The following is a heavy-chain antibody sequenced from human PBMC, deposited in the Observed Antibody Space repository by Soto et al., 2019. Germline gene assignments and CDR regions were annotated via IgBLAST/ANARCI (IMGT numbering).Heavy chain of an antibody. J-gene: IGHJ6*02. D-gene: IGHD4-17*01. Sequence: PSETLSLTCTVSGGSISSYYWSWIRQPPGKGLEWIGYIYYSGSTNYNPSLKSRFTISVDSSKNQFSLYLSSVTAADTAVYYCARAHYGDYGYGMDVWGQGTTVTVSS. CDR1: GGSISSYY. V-gene: IGHV4-59*12. CDR3: ARAHYGDYGYGMDV. CDR2: IYYSGST.